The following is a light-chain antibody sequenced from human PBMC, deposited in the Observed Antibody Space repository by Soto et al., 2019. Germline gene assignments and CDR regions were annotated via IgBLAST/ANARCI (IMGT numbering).Light chain of an antibody. CDR1: QSVSNY. Sequence: EIVLTQSPGTLSLSPGERATLSCRASQSVSNYLAWYQQKPGQAPRLLIYGASSRATAIPDRFSGSGSGTDFTLTINRLEPEDFAVYYCQQYVRSPGTFGQGTKVEIK. CDR2: GAS. V-gene: IGKV3-20*01. CDR3: QQYVRSPGT. J-gene: IGKJ1*01.